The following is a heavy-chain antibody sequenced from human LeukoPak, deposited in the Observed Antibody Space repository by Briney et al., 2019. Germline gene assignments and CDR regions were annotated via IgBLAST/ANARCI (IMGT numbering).Heavy chain of an antibody. J-gene: IGHJ4*02. V-gene: IGHV3-21*01. D-gene: IGHD6-13*01. CDR2: IISSSSYI. CDR1: GLTFSSYS. Sequence: GGSLRLSCAASGLTFSSYSMSWVRQAPGKGLQWVSSIISSSSYIYYADSVKGRFTISRDNAKNSLYLQMNSLRAEDTAVYYCARDFSIAAAGTNDYWGQGTLVTVSS. CDR3: ARDFSIAAAGTNDY.